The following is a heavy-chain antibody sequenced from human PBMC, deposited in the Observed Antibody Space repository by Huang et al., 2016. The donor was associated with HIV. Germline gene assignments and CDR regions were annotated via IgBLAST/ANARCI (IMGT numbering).Heavy chain of an antibody. CDR2: IYYSGRT. Sequence: QLQLQESGPGLVKPSETLSLTCTVSGGSISTSGYYWGWIRQPPGKGLEWIGSIYYSGRTSYNPSLKSRVTISVDTSKSQFSLKLSSVTAADTAVYYCARQDTSGWYADPYYFDYWGQGTLVTVSS. D-gene: IGHD6-19*01. V-gene: IGHV4-39*01. CDR3: ARQDTSGWYADPYYFDY. J-gene: IGHJ4*02. CDR1: GGSISTSGYY.